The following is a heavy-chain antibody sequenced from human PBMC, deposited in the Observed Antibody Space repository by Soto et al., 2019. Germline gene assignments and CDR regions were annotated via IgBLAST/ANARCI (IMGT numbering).Heavy chain of an antibody. J-gene: IGHJ6*02. Sequence: SETLSLTCTVSGGSISSYYWSWIRQPPGKGLEWIGYIYYSGSTNYNPSLKSRVTISVDTSKNQSSLKLSSVTAADTAVYYCARSHFPYYYGSGSYYNGASLDYYYGMDVWGQGTTVTVSS. CDR1: GGSISSYY. D-gene: IGHD3-10*01. V-gene: IGHV4-59*01. CDR2: IYYSGST. CDR3: ARSHFPYYYGSGSYYNGASLDYYYGMDV.